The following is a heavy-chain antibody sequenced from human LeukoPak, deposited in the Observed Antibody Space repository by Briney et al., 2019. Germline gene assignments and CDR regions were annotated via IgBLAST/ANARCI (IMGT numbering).Heavy chain of an antibody. V-gene: IGHV4-59*01. Sequence: PSETLSLTCTVSGGSISSYYWSWIRQPPGKGLEWIGYIYYSGSAIYNPSLKSRVTISVDTSKSQFSLNLSSVTAADTAVYYCARLGYRSSWYVFDYWGQGTLVTVSS. CDR1: GGSISSYY. CDR3: ARLGYRSSWYVFDY. J-gene: IGHJ4*02. D-gene: IGHD6-13*01. CDR2: IYYSGSA.